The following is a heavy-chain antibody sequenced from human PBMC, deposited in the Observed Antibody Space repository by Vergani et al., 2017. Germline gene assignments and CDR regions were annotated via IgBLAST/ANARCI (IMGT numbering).Heavy chain of an antibody. Sequence: QVQLVQSGAEVTKPGASVKVSCKASGYTFTSYGISWVRQAPGQGLEWMGWSSAYNGNTNYAQKLQGRVTMTTDTSTSTAYMELRSLRSDDTAVYYCARSSYYDSSGTFDXFEIWGQGTMVTVSS. J-gene: IGHJ3*02. CDR3: ARSSYYDSSGTFDXFEI. D-gene: IGHD3-22*01. CDR1: GYTFTSYG. V-gene: IGHV1-18*04. CDR2: SSAYNGNT.